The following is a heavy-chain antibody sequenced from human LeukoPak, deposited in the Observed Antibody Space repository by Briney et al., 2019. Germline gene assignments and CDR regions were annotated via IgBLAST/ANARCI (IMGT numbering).Heavy chain of an antibody. CDR1: GFSFSTYG. Sequence: PGGSLILSCAASGFSFSTYGMHWVRQAPGKGLEWVALIWNAGTNTYYADSVKGRFTISRDNSKNTLYLQMNSLRAEDTAVYYCAGDTPPGGDYYFDYWGQGTLVIVSS. CDR3: AGDTPPGGDYYFDY. V-gene: IGHV3-33*01. CDR2: IWNAGTNT. J-gene: IGHJ4*02. D-gene: IGHD3-16*01.